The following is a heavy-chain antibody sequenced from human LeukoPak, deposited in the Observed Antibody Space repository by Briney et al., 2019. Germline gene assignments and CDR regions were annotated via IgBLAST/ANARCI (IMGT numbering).Heavy chain of an antibody. CDR3: ARGQPPSYYDMDV. CDR1: GFTFSSYG. D-gene: IGHD6-13*01. V-gene: IGHV3-33*01. J-gene: IGHJ6*02. Sequence: PGRSLILSCAASGFTFSSYGMHWVRQAPGKRLEWVAVIWSDGSSKHYADSVKGRFTISGDNSKNTLYLQMSSLRAEDTALYYCARGQPPSYYDMDVWGQGTTVTVSS. CDR2: IWSDGSSK.